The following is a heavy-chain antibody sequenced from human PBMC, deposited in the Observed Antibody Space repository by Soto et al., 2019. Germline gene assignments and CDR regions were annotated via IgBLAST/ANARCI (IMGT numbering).Heavy chain of an antibody. CDR2: ISYDGSNK. Sequence: GGSLRLSCAASGFTFSSYAMHWVRQAPGKGLEWVAVISYDGSNKYYADSVKGRFTISRDNSKNTLYLQMNSLRAEDTAVYYCARDADTYYDFWRELLNIDYWGQGTLVTVSS. V-gene: IGHV3-30-3*01. CDR1: GFTFSSYA. J-gene: IGHJ4*02. CDR3: ARDADTYYDFWRELLNIDY. D-gene: IGHD3-3*01.